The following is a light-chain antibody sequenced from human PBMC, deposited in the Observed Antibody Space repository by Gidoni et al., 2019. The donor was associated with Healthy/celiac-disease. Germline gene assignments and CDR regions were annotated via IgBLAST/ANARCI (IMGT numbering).Light chain of an antibody. Sequence: QSVLTHPPAVSGATGQSVTISCTGSSPNIGAGYDVHWYHQLPGTAPKLLIYGKPNRPSGFADRFSGSKSGTSASLAITGLQAEDEADYYCQSYDSSLSGSVVFGGGTKLTVL. CDR3: QSYDSSLSGSVV. J-gene: IGLJ2*01. CDR1: SPNIGAGYD. CDR2: GKP. V-gene: IGLV1-40*01.